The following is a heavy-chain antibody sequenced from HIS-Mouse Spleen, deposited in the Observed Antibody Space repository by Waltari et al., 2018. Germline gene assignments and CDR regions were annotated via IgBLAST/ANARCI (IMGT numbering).Heavy chain of an antibody. D-gene: IGHD3-10*01. V-gene: IGHV1-2*02. CDR2: SNPNSGGT. Sequence: QVQLVQSGAEVKKPGASVKVSCKASGYTFTGYYMHWVRQAPGQGLEWMGWSNPNSGGTNYAQKFQGRVTMPRDTSISTAYMELSRLRSDDTAVYYCARDYYGSGSYYYYYGMDVWGQGTTVTVSS. CDR3: ARDYYGSGSYYYYYGMDV. CDR1: GYTFTGYY. J-gene: IGHJ6*02.